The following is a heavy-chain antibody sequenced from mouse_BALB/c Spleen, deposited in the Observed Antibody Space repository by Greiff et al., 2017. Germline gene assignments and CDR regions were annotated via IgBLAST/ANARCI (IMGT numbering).Heavy chain of an antibody. V-gene: IGHV14-3*02. CDR1: GFNIKDTY. CDR3: ARPYGNPWFAY. Sequence: VHVKQSGAELVKPGASVKLSCTASGFNIKDTYMHWVKQRPEQGLEWIGRIDPANGNTKYDPKFQGKATITADTSSNTAYLQLSSLTSEDTAVYYCARPYGNPWFAYWGQGTLVTVSA. J-gene: IGHJ3*01. D-gene: IGHD2-1*01. CDR2: IDPANGNT.